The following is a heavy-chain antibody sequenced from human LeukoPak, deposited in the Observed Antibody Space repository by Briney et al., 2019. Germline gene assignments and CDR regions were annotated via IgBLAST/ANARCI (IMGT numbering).Heavy chain of an antibody. CDR2: ISSSGSTI. D-gene: IGHD6-19*01. V-gene: IGHV3-48*03. J-gene: IGHJ4*02. CDR1: GFTFSSYE. CDR3: ARDLPNLSRYSSGDDFDY. Sequence: PGGSLRLSCAASGFTFSSYEMNWVRQAPGKGLEWVSYISSSGSTIYYADSVKGRFTISRDNAKNSLYLQMNSLRAEDTAVYYCARDLPNLSRYSSGDDFDYWGQGTLVTVSS.